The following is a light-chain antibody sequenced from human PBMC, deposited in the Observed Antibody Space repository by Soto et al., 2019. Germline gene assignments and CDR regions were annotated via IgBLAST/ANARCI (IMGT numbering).Light chain of an antibody. CDR2: NSD. V-gene: IGLV1-44*01. CDR3: AAWDDSLNGFFV. CDR1: SSNIGINT. J-gene: IGLJ1*01. Sequence: QSVLTQPPSASGTPGQRVTVSCSGSSSNIGINTVNWYQHLPGTAPKLLIYNSDQRPSGVPDRISGSKSGTSASLAIGWLQSEDEADYYCAAWDDSLNGFFVFGTGTKVTVL.